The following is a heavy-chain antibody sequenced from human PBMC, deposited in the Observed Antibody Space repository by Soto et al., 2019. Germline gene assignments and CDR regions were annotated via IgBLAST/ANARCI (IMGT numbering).Heavy chain of an antibody. D-gene: IGHD3-10*02. V-gene: IGHV1-46*01. CDR3: ARALFDVQNAADV. Sequence: ASVKVSCKASGDTFTSHYMHWVRQAPGQGLEWMGMMNPSGGSTSYAQKFQGRVTMTRDTSTSTVYMEVTSLRSEDTAVYYCARALFDVQNAADVWGQVTMVTVSS. CDR2: MNPSGGST. J-gene: IGHJ3*01. CDR1: GDTFTSHY.